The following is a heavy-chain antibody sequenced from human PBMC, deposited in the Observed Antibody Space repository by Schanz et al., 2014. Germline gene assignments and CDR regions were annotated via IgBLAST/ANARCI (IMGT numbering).Heavy chain of an antibody. CDR1: GGSIRSGTYY. V-gene: IGHV4-61*02. Sequence: QVQLQESGPGLVKPSQTLSLTCTVSGGSIRSGTYYWSWIRQPAGKSLEWVGRVFPNGITNYNPSLKSRCTISRDSSKTQFSLTLTSLTAADTAVYYCARDTTWRLDLWGRGTLVTVSS. CDR2: VFPNGIT. J-gene: IGHJ2*01. CDR3: ARDTTWRLDL. D-gene: IGHD1-1*01.